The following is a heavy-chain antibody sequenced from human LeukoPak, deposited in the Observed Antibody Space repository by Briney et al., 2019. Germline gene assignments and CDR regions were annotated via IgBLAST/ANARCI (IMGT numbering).Heavy chain of an antibody. J-gene: IGHJ3*02. CDR3: ARDFAAAGTDDAFDI. CDR1: GFTFISYA. CDR2: ISFHGTDT. D-gene: IGHD6-13*01. V-gene: IGHV3-30*04. Sequence: GTSLRLSCAASGFTFISYAIHWVRQAPGKGLEWVAVISFHGTDTFYADSVKGRFTISRDNSKNTLYLQMSSLRGDDTAVYYCARDFAAAGTDDAFDIWGQGTMVTVSS.